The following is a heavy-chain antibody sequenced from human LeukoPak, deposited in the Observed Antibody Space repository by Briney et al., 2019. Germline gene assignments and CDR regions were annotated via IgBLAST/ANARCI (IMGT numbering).Heavy chain of an antibody. Sequence: GGSLRLSCAASGFTVSSNYMSWVRQAPGKGLEWVSVIYSGGSTYYADSVKGRFTISRDGSKNTLYLQMNSLRAEDTAVYYCARDEGYSYGYHYWGQGTLVTVSS. CDR3: ARDEGYSYGYHY. V-gene: IGHV3-66*01. J-gene: IGHJ4*02. D-gene: IGHD5-18*01. CDR2: IYSGGST. CDR1: GFTVSSNY.